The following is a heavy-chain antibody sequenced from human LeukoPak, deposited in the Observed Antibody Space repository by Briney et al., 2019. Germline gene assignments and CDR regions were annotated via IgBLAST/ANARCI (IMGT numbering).Heavy chain of an antibody. J-gene: IGHJ3*02. CDR2: IYYSGST. CDR3: ARGCGYPDAFDI. CDR1: GGSISSYY. V-gene: IGHV4-59*01. Sequence: SETLSLTCTVSGGSISSYYWSWIRQPPGKGLEWIGYIYYSGSTNYNPSLKSRVTISVDTSKNQFSLKLSSVTAADTAVYYCARGCGYPDAFDIWGQGTMVTVSS. D-gene: IGHD3-22*01.